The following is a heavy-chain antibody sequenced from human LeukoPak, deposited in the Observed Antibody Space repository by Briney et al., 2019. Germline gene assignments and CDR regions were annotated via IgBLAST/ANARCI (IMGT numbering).Heavy chain of an antibody. CDR2: INHSGST. CDR1: GGSFSGYY. V-gene: IGHV4-34*01. CDR3: ASVIAYYYYMDV. J-gene: IGHJ6*03. D-gene: IGHD3-16*02. Sequence: SETLSLTCAVYGGSFSGYYWSWIRQPPGKGLEWIGEINHSGSTNYNPSLKSRVTISVDTSKNQFSLKLSSVTAADTAVYYCASVIAYYYYMDVWSKGTTVTVSS.